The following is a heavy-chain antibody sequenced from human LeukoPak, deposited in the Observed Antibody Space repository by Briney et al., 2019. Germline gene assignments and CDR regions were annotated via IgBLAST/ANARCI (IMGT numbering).Heavy chain of an antibody. V-gene: IGHV3-23*01. CDR2: INGGGVNT. CDR1: GFIFSNYA. J-gene: IGHJ2*01. CDR3: ARSRGSGWYGDWYFDL. Sequence: PGGSLRLSCAASGFIFSNYAMSWVRRAPGKGLEWVSSINGGGVNTYYPDSVKGRFTISRDNSQNSLYVQMNSLRAEDTAVYYCARSRGSGWYGDWYFDLWGRGTLVTVSS. D-gene: IGHD6-19*01.